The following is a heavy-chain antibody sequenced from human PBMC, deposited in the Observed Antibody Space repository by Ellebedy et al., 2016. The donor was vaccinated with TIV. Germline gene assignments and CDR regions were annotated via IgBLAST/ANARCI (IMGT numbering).Heavy chain of an antibody. D-gene: IGHD3-10*01. CDR1: GFTFTRYW. J-gene: IGHJ6*02. Sequence: GESLKISCAASGFTFTRYWLSWVRQAPGKGPECVANIKQDGSEKYYVDSVKGRFTISRDNAKNSLYLQMNSLRAEDTAVYYCARGRVVRGVISYYYGMDVWGQGTTVTVSS. CDR2: IKQDGSEK. V-gene: IGHV3-7*01. CDR3: ARGRVVRGVISYYYGMDV.